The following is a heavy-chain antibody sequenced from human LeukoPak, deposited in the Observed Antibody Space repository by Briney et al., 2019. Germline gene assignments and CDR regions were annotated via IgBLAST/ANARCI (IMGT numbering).Heavy chain of an antibody. D-gene: IGHD4-17*01. J-gene: IGHJ4*02. CDR2: IYYSGST. V-gene: IGHV4-59*01. CDR1: GGSISSYY. Sequence: PSETLSLTCTVSGGSISSYYCSWIRQPPGKGQEWIAYIYYSGSTNYNPSLKSRVTISVDTSKNQFSLKLSSVTAADTAVYYCARVRLTTVTDYWGQGTLVTVSS. CDR3: ARVRLTTVTDY.